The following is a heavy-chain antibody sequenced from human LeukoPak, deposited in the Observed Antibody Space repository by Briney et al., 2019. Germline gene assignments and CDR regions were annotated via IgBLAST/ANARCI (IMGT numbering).Heavy chain of an antibody. J-gene: IGHJ4*02. Sequence: GGSLRLSCAASGFTFSDSAMHWVRQASGKGLEWVGRIRSKTNNYETAYGESVKGRVTISRDNAKNSLYLQMNSLRAEDTAVYYCAKNVGSGYYYYFDYWGQGTLVTVSS. V-gene: IGHV3-73*01. CDR1: GFTFSDSA. CDR2: IRSKTNNYET. CDR3: AKNVGSGYYYYFDY. D-gene: IGHD3-22*01.